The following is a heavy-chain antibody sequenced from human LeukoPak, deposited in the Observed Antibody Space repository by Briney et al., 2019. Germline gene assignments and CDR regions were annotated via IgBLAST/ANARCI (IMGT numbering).Heavy chain of an antibody. CDR2: IYNSGNT. CDR1: GGSINSYY. V-gene: IGHV4-59*01. D-gene: IGHD3-16*01. Sequence: SETLSLTCTVSGGSINSYYWTWIRQPPGKGLEWIGNIYNSGNTNYNPSLKSRVTISVDTSKNQFSLKLNSVAAADTAVYYCARESGSYLWRSWLNPWGQGTLVTVSS. CDR3: ARESGSYLWRSWLNP. J-gene: IGHJ5*02.